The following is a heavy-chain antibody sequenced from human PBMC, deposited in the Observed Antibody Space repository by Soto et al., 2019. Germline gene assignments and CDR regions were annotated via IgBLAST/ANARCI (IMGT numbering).Heavy chain of an antibody. J-gene: IGHJ4*02. Sequence: QVQLVQSGAEVKKPGSSVKVSCKASGGTFSSYTISWVRQAPGQGLEWMGRIIPILGIANYAQKFQGRVTITADKYTSTAYMELSSLRSEDTAVYYCASNGIAAAGTSFDYWGQGTLVTVSS. CDR3: ASNGIAAAGTSFDY. CDR2: IIPILGIA. D-gene: IGHD6-13*01. CDR1: GGTFSSYT. V-gene: IGHV1-69*02.